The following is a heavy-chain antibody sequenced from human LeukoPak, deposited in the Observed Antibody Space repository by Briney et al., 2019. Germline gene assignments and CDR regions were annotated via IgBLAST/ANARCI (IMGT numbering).Heavy chain of an antibody. Sequence: GGSLRLSCAASGFTFSSYGMHWVRQAPGKGLEWVAVISYDGSNKYYADSVKGRFTISRDNSKNTLYLQMNSLRAEDTAVYYFAKARLEDYYYYYGMDVWGQGTTVTVSS. CDR1: GFTFSSYG. J-gene: IGHJ6*02. CDR2: ISYDGSNK. V-gene: IGHV3-30*18. CDR3: AKARLEDYYYYYGMDV.